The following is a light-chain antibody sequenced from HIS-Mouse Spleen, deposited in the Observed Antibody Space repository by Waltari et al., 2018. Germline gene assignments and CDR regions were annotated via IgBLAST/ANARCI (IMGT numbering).Light chain of an antibody. CDR1: SSDVGGYNY. CDR3: SSYTSSSTLV. V-gene: IGLV2-14*01. J-gene: IGLJ3*02. Sequence: QSALTQPASVSGSPGQSITISCTGTSSDVGGYNYVSWYQQHPGKAPKLMIYEVSNRPSGLSNRLSGSKSGNTAPLTISGLQAEDEADYYCSSYTSSSTLVFGGGTKLTVL. CDR2: EVS.